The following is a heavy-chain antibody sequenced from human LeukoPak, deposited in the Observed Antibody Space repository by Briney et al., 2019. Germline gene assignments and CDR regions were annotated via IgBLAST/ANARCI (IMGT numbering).Heavy chain of an antibody. D-gene: IGHD3-22*01. J-gene: IGHJ4*02. CDR1: GFTFSSYA. V-gene: IGHV3-23*01. CDR3: AKDLITMIVVVTGLAADY. Sequence: GGSLRLSCAASGFTFSSYAMSWVRQAPGKGLEWVSAISGSGGSTYYADSVKGRFTISRDNSKNTLYLQMNSLRAEDTAVYYCAKDLITMIVVVTGLAADYWGQGTLVTVSS. CDR2: ISGSGGST.